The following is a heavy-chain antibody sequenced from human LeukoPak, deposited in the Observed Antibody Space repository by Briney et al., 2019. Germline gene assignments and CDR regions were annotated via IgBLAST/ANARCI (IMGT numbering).Heavy chain of an antibody. V-gene: IGHV3-33*01. CDR3: ARELHITMVRGVITPNWFDP. J-gene: IGHJ5*02. Sequence: GRSLRLSCAASGFTFSSYGMHWVRQAPGKGLEWVAVIWYDGSNKYYADSVKGRFTISRDNSKNTLYLQMNSLRAEDTAVYYCARELHITMVRGVITPNWFDPWGQGTLVTVSS. CDR2: IWYDGSNK. CDR1: GFTFSSYG. D-gene: IGHD3-10*01.